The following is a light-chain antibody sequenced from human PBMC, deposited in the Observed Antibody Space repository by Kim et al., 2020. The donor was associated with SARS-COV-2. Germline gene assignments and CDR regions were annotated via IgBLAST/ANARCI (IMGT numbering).Light chain of an antibody. CDR1: QSVSSNY. CDR2: GAS. Sequence: EIVLTQSPGTLSLSPGERATLSCRASQSVSSNYLAWYQQKPGQAPRLLIYGASSRATGIPDRFSGSGSGTDFTLTISRLEPEDFAVYYCQQYDSSPLTLGGGTKVDIK. CDR3: QQYDSSPLT. V-gene: IGKV3-20*01. J-gene: IGKJ4*01.